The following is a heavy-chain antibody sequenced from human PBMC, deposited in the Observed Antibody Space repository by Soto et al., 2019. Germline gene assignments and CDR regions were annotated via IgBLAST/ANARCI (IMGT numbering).Heavy chain of an antibody. CDR3: AXXXXCSSTSCSRYYYYYMDV. CDR1: GYSLTELS. Sequence: ASVKVSFKVSGYSLTELSMHWVRQAPGKGHEWMGGFDPEDGETIYAQKFQGRVTRXEDTSTDTAYMELSSLRSEDTAVDYCAXXXXCSSTSCSRYYYYYMDVWGKGTTVTVS. J-gene: IGHJ6*03. V-gene: IGHV1-24*01. D-gene: IGHD2-2*01. CDR2: FDPEDGET.